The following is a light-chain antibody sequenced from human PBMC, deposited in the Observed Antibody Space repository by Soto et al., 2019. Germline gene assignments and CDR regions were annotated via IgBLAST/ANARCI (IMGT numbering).Light chain of an antibody. CDR2: LNSDGSH. V-gene: IGLV4-69*01. CDR1: SGHNSYA. Sequence: QSVLTQPPSASASLGASVKLTCTLSSGHNSYAIAWHQQQPEKGPRYLMKLNSDGSHSKGDGIPDRFSGSSSGAERYLTISSIQSEDEADYYCQTWSTDIRVFGGGTKVTVL. J-gene: IGLJ3*02. CDR3: QTWSTDIRV.